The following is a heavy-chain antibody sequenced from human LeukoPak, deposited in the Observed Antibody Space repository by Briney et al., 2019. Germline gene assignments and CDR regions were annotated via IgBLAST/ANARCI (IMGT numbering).Heavy chain of an antibody. CDR1: GGSISSYY. J-gene: IGHJ4*02. CDR3: ARALGEGYCSSTSCLRLDY. Sequence: ASETLSLTCTVSGGSISSYYWSWIRQPAGKGLEWIGYIYYSGSTNYNPSLKSRVTISVDTSKNQFSLKLSSVTAADTAVYYCARALGEGYCSSTSCLRLDYWGQGTLVTVSS. CDR2: IYYSGST. V-gene: IGHV4-59*01. D-gene: IGHD2-2*01.